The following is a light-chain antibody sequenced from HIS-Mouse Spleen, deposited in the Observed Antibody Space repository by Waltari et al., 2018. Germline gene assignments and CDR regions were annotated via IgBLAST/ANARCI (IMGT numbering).Light chain of an antibody. CDR3: QAWDSSTVV. Sequence: SYELTQPPSVSVSPGQTASITCPGDESGDKYACWYQQKPGQSPLLVIYQDSKRPSGIPERFSGSNSGNTATLTISGTQAMDEADYYCQAWDSSTVVFGGGTKLTVL. J-gene: IGLJ2*01. CDR2: QDS. CDR1: ESGDKY. V-gene: IGLV3-1*01.